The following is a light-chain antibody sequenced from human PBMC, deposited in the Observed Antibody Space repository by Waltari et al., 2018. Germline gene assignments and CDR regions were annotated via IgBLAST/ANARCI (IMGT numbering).Light chain of an antibody. Sequence: QSVLTQPPSVSGTPGQTVTIACFGPNSNIGRNSVFWYQQLPGTAPKLVIYRDDQRPSGVPDRFSGSKSGTSASLAIRGLRSEDEADYYCAAWDDSLSVSYVFGSGTKVTV. J-gene: IGLJ1*01. CDR1: NSNIGRNS. CDR2: RDD. V-gene: IGLV1-47*01. CDR3: AAWDDSLSVSYV.